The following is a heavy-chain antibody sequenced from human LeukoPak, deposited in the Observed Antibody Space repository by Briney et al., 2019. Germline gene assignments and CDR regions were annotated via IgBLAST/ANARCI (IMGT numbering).Heavy chain of an antibody. CDR1: GGTFSSYA. D-gene: IGHD3-10*01. CDR3: ARDSPLFSGNGFDY. CDR2: ISAYNGNT. Sequence: GASVKVSCKASGGTFSSYAISWVRQAPGQGLEWMGWISAYNGNTNYAQKLQGRVTMTTDTSTSTAYMELRSLRSDDTAVYYCARDSPLFSGNGFDYWGQGTLVTVSS. J-gene: IGHJ4*02. V-gene: IGHV1-18*01.